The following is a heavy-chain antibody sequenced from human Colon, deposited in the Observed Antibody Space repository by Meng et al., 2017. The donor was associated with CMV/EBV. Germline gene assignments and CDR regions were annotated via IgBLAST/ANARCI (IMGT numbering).Heavy chain of an antibody. J-gene: IGHJ4*02. D-gene: IGHD2-2*02. CDR3: AKFVVPAAIGYYFDY. V-gene: IGHV3-43*01. CDR1: GFTFGDYP. Sequence: SGFTFGDYPMHWVRQAPGKGLEWVSLISWGGGSTYYADSVKGRFTISRDNSKNSLYLQMNSLRTEDTALYYCAKFVVPAAIGYYFDYWGQGTLVTVSS. CDR2: ISWGGGST.